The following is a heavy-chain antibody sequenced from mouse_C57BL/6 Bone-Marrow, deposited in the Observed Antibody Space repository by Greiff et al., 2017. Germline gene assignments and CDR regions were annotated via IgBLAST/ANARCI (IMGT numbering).Heavy chain of an antibody. J-gene: IGHJ3*01. V-gene: IGHV14-2*01. CDR3: ARGDGYPFAY. CDR1: GFNIKDYY. D-gene: IGHD2-3*01. CDR2: IDPEDGET. Sequence: EVQLQQSGAELVKPGASVKLSCTASGFNIKDYYIHWVKQRTEQGLEWIGRIDPEDGETKYAPKFQDKATITADTSSNTAYLQLSSLTSEDTAVYYWARGDGYPFAYWGQGTLVTVSA.